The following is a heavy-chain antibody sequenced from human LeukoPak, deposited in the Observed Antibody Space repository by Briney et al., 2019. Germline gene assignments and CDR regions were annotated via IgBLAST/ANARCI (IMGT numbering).Heavy chain of an antibody. CDR2: IRSDGSNK. J-gene: IGHJ4*02. CDR1: GFTFSSYG. V-gene: IGHV3-30*02. Sequence: GSLRLSCAASGFTFSSYGMHWVRQAPGKGLEWVAFIRSDGSNKYYADSVKGRFTISRDNSKLHLQMNSLRAEDTAVYFCAKKGYSYGWRDSYYFDYWGQGTLVTVSS. D-gene: IGHD6-19*01. CDR3: AKKGYSYGWRDSYYFDY.